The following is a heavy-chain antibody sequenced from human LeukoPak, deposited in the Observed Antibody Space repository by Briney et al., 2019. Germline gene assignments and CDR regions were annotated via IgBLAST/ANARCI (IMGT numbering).Heavy chain of an antibody. D-gene: IGHD2-15*01. CDR3: AGLWGYCSGGSCYSTPY. J-gene: IGHJ4*02. Sequence: GGSLRLSCAASGFTFSNYSMSWVGQAPGKGLDWVSSISTSNYIYYAESVKGRFTIYRDNAKHSLYLQMDSLRDEDTAVYYCAGLWGYCSGGSCYSTPYWGQGTLVTVSS. V-gene: IGHV3-21*03. CDR2: ISTSNYI. CDR1: GFTFSNYS.